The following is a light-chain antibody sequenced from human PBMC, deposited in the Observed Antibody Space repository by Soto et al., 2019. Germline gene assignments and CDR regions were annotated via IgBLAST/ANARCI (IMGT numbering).Light chain of an antibody. J-gene: IGLJ1*01. CDR3: GSYTSSNTRYV. Sequence: QSALTQPASVSGSPGQSITISCTGTSSDVGGSNYVSWYQQHPGKAPKLMIYDVSNRPSGVSNRFSGSKSGNTASLTISGLQAEDEADYYCGSYTSSNTRYVFGTGTKLTVL. V-gene: IGLV2-14*03. CDR1: SSDVGGSNY. CDR2: DVS.